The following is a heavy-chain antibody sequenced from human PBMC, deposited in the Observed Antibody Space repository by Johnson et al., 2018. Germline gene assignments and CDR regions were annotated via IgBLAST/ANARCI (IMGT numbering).Heavy chain of an antibody. V-gene: IGHV3-30*18. Sequence: QVQLLESGGGVVQPGRSLRLSCAASGFSFSSYGMHWLRQAPGKGLEWVAFVSYHGSNEYYADSVKGRFTISRDNSRDTLYLQMNSLRLEDTALYYCAKGSTTHPVPDYWGQGALVTVSS. CDR3: AKGSTTHPVPDY. J-gene: IGHJ4*02. CDR2: VSYHGSNE. D-gene: IGHD4-17*01. CDR1: GFSFSSYG.